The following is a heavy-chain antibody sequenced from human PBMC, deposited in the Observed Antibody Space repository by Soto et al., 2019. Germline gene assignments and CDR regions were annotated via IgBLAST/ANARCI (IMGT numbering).Heavy chain of an antibody. D-gene: IGHD5-18*01. Sequence: PGGSLRLSCTASGFTFSDYYMSWIRQAPGKGLEWVSYISGSGSTIYYADFVKGRFTISRDNAKNSLYLQMNSLRAVDTAVYYCARHRDSYGYGRHYYYCMDVWGKATTVTVSS. CDR3: ARHRDSYGYGRHYYYCMDV. CDR2: ISGSGSTI. J-gene: IGHJ6*03. V-gene: IGHV3-11*01. CDR1: GFTFSDYY.